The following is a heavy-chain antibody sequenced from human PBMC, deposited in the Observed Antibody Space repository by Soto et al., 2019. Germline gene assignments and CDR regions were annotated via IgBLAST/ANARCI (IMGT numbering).Heavy chain of an antibody. D-gene: IGHD2-2*01. J-gene: IGHJ6*02. CDR2: IYPGDSDT. CDR1: GYSFTSYW. V-gene: IGHV5-51*01. CDR3: ARQRTSYPHYYGMDV. Sequence: GASLKISCQGSGYSFTSYWIGWVRQMPGKGLEWMGIIYPGDSDTRHSPSFQGQVTISADKSISTAYLQWSSLKASDTAMYYCARQRTSYPHYYGMDVWGQGTTVTVSS.